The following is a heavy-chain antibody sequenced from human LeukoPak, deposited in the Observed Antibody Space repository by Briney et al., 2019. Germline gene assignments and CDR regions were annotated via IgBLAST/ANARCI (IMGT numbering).Heavy chain of an antibody. J-gene: IGHJ4*02. CDR1: GGTFSSYA. D-gene: IGHD6-25*01. CDR3: ARTDLSGSGFDY. Sequence: SVKVSCKASGGTFSSYAISWVRQAPGQGLEWMGGIIPIFGTANYAQKFQGRVTITTDESTSTAYMELSSLRSEDTAVYYCARTDLSGSGFDYWGQGTLVTVSS. CDR2: IIPIFGTA. V-gene: IGHV1-69*05.